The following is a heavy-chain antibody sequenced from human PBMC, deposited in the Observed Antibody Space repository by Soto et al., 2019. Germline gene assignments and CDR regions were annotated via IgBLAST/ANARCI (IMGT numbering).Heavy chain of an antibody. J-gene: IGHJ3*02. V-gene: IGHV1-58*01. CDR2: IVVGSGNT. CDR1: GFTFTSSA. Sequence: SVKVSCKASGFTFTSSAVQWVRRARGQRLEWIGWIVVGSGNTNYAQKFQERVTITRDMSTSTAYMELSSLRSEDTAVYYCAAEGSTLQHAFDIWGQGTMVTVSS. CDR3: AAEGSTLQHAFDI. D-gene: IGHD6-13*01.